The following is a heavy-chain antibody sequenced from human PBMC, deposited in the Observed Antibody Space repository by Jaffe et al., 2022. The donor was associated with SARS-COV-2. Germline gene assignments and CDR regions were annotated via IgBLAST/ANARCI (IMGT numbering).Heavy chain of an antibody. V-gene: IGHV3-43*02. Sequence: EVQLVESGGGVVQPGGSLRLSCAASGFTFDDYAMHWVRQAPGKGLEWVSLISGDGGSTYYADSVKGRFTISRDNSKNSLYLQMNSLRTEDTALYYCAKSEGTPQYYYYYYGMDVWGQGTTVTVSS. CDR1: GFTFDDYA. J-gene: IGHJ6*02. CDR2: ISGDGGST. CDR3: AKSEGTPQYYYYYYGMDV.